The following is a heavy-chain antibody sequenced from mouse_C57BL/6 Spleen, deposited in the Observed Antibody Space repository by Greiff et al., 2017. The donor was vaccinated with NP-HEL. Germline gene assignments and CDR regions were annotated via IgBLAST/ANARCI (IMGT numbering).Heavy chain of an antibody. Sequence: EVMLVESGGGLVKPGGSLKLSCAASGFTFSSYTMSWVRQTPEKRLEWVATISGGGGNTYYPDSVKGRFTISRDNAKNTLSLQMSSLRSEDTALYYCARQDFDYYGSSSFAYWGQGTLVTVSA. J-gene: IGHJ3*01. CDR1: GFTFSSYT. CDR2: ISGGGGNT. V-gene: IGHV5-9*01. CDR3: ARQDFDYYGSSSFAY. D-gene: IGHD1-1*01.